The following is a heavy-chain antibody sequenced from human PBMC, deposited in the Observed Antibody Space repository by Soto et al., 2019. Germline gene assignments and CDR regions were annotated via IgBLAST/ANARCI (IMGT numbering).Heavy chain of an antibody. CDR2: INHSGST. J-gene: IGHJ4*02. V-gene: IGHV4-34*01. Sequence: QVQLQQWGAGLLKPSETLSLTCAVYGGSFSGYYWSWIRQPPGKGLEWIGEINHSGSTNYNPSLKSRVTISVDTSKNQFSLKLSSVTAADTAVYYCARGGRAYDILTGYYPRYDYWGQGTLVTVSS. CDR1: GGSFSGYY. CDR3: ARGGRAYDILTGYYPRYDY. D-gene: IGHD3-9*01.